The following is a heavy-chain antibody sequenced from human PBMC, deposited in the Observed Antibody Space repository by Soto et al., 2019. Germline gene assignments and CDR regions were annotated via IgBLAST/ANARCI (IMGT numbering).Heavy chain of an antibody. J-gene: IGHJ4*02. CDR3: ASSGSYERYFDY. V-gene: IGHV4-59*08. CDR2: IYYSGST. CDR1: GGSISSYY. D-gene: IGHD1-26*01. Sequence: PSETLSLTCTVSGGSISSYYWSWIRQPPGKGLEWIGYIYYSGSTNYNPSLKSRVTISVDTSKNQFSLKLSSVTVADTAVYYCASSGSYERYFDYWGQGTLVTVSS.